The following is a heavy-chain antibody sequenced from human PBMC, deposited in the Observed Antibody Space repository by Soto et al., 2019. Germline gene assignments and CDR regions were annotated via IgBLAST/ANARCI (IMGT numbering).Heavy chain of an antibody. Sequence: PGGSLRLSCAASGFTFNTYGLHWVRQAPGKGLEWVAVISFDGNNEYYADSVKGRFTISRDNAKNSVYLQISSLRADDTAVYYCARDTMRASAAASLDYWGQGTLVTVSS. J-gene: IGHJ4*02. CDR1: GFTFNTYG. D-gene: IGHD6-13*01. CDR3: ARDTMRASAAASLDY. CDR2: ISFDGNNE. V-gene: IGHV3-30*03.